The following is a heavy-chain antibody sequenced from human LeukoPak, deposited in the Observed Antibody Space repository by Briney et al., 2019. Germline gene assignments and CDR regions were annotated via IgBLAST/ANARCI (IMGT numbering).Heavy chain of an antibody. CDR2: VNPNSGGT. V-gene: IGHV1-2*02. J-gene: IGHJ5*02. CDR1: GYTFTSYY. CDR3: AREPYSSGWFP. Sequence: GASVKVSCKASGYTFTSYYMHWVRQAPGQGLEWVGWVNPNSGGTKYAQKFQGRVTMTRDTSISTAYMELSRLRSDDTAVYYCAREPYSSGWFPWGQGTLVTVSS. D-gene: IGHD6-19*01.